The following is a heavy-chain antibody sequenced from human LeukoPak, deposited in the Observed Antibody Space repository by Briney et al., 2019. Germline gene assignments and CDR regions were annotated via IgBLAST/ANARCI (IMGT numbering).Heavy chain of an antibody. CDR3: ARGGGYSSPYYYYYGMDV. J-gene: IGHJ6*02. CDR2: INHSGST. V-gene: IGHV4-34*01. D-gene: IGHD6-13*01. CDR1: GGSFSGYY. Sequence: SETLSLTCAVYGGSFSGYYWRWIRQPPGKGLEWIGEINHSGSTNYNPSLKSRVTISVDTSKNQFSLKLSSVTAADTAVYYCARGGGYSSPYYYYYGMDVRGQGTTVTVSS.